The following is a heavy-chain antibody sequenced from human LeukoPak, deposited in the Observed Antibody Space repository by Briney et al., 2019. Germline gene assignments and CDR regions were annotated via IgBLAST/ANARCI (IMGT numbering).Heavy chain of an antibody. CDR3: ATELYGYDTLTGYGPSETPDASDI. CDR1: GYTLTELS. V-gene: IGHV1-24*01. CDR2: FDPEDGET. D-gene: IGHD3-9*01. J-gene: IGHJ3*02. Sequence: GASVKVSCMVSGYTLTELSMHWVRQAPGKGLEWMGSFDPEDGETIYARKFQGRVTMTEDTSTDTAYMELSSLRSEDTAVYYCATELYGYDTLTGYGPSETPDASDIWGQGTMVTVSS.